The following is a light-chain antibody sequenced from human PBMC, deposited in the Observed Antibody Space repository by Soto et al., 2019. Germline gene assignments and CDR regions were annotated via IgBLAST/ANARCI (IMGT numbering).Light chain of an antibody. CDR1: SSDVGGYNY. CDR3: SSYTSSNFWV. CDR2: AVS. Sequence: QSALTQPASVSGSPGQSITISCTGTSSDVGGYNYVSWYQQHPGKAPKLMIYAVSNWPSGVSNRFSGSKSGNTASLTISGLQAEDEADYSCSSYTSSNFWVFGGGTKLTVL. J-gene: IGLJ3*02. V-gene: IGLV2-14*01.